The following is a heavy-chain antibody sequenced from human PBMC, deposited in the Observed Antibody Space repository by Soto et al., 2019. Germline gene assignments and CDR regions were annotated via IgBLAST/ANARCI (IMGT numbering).Heavy chain of an antibody. D-gene: IGHD3-10*01. CDR2: IFYSGTA. Sequence: SETLSLTCTVSGDSISSDNHYWRWIRQPPGKGLEWIGYIFYSGTAYYNPSLKSRLTISVDTSKNQFSLKLSSVTAADTAVHYCARTDYGTAYFDPWGQGSLVTVSS. V-gene: IGHV4-30-4*01. CDR3: ARTDYGTAYFDP. CDR1: GDSISSDNHY. J-gene: IGHJ5*02.